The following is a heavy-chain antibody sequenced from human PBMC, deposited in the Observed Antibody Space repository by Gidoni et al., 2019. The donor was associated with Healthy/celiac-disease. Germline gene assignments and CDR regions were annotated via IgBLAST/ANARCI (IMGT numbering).Heavy chain of an antibody. Sequence: EVQLVESGGGLIQPGGSLRLSCAASGFTVSSNYMSWVRQAPGKGLEWVSVIYSGGSTYYADSVKGRFTISRDNSKNTLYLQMNSLRAEDTAVYYCARRGYSYGHEFDYWGQGTLVTVSS. D-gene: IGHD5-18*01. CDR2: IYSGGST. J-gene: IGHJ4*02. V-gene: IGHV3-53*01. CDR3: ARRGYSYGHEFDY. CDR1: GFTVSSNY.